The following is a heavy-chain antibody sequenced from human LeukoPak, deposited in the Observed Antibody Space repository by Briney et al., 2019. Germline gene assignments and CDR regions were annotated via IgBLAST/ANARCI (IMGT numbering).Heavy chain of an antibody. V-gene: IGHV3-21*01. Sequence: GGSLRLSCAASGFTFSSYFMNWVRQAPGKGLELVSSIICSSSYLSYAHSVKGRFTISRDNAPNSLSLQMNSLRAEDTAVYYCASYLTSIPSGMDVWGQGATVTVSS. D-gene: IGHD2/OR15-2a*01. CDR2: IICSSSYL. CDR1: GFTFSSYF. CDR3: ASYLTSIPSGMDV. J-gene: IGHJ6*02.